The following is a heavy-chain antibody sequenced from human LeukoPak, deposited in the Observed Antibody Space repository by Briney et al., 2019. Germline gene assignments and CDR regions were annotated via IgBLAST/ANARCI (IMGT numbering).Heavy chain of an antibody. CDR3: ASSPGPRVYYYYMDV. J-gene: IGHJ6*03. CDR1: GGSFSGYY. CDR2: INHSGST. Sequence: SETLSLTCAVYGGSFSGYYWSWIRQPPGKGLEWSGEINHSGSTNYNPSLKSRVTISVDTSKNQFSLKLSSVTAADTAVYYCASSPGPRVYYYYMDVWGKGTTVTVSS. D-gene: IGHD7-27*01. V-gene: IGHV4-34*01.